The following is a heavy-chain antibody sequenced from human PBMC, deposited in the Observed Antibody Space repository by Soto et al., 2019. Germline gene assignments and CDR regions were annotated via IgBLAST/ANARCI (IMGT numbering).Heavy chain of an antibody. D-gene: IGHD2-2*01. CDR3: ARVDCSSTSCYLGDYYYYGMDV. V-gene: IGHV1-18*01. J-gene: IGHJ6*02. CDR2: ISAYNGNT. Sequence: VASVKVSCKASGYTFTSYGISWVRQAPGQGLEWMGWISAYNGNTNYAQKLQGRVTMTTDTSTSTAYMELRSLRSDDTAVYYCARVDCSSTSCYLGDYYYYGMDVWGQGTTVTVSS. CDR1: GYTFTSYG.